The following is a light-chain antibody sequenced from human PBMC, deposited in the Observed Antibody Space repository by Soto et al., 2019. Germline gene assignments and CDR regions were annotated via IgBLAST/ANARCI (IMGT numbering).Light chain of an antibody. CDR2: GAS. J-gene: IGKJ5*01. CDR1: QDVGKW. Sequence: DIQMTQSPPSVSASVGDRVTITCRASQDVGKWLAWYQQKPGKAPTLLIHGASSLQSGVPSRFSGSGSGTEFTLTISGLLPEDFAAYHCQQLYTSPFTVGQGTRLESK. V-gene: IGKV1-12*01. CDR3: QQLYTSPFT.